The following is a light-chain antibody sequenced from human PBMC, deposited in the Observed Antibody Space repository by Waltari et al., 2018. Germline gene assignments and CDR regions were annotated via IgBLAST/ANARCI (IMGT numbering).Light chain of an antibody. CDR1: ETVLTW. CDR3: LQYHSYSK. J-gene: IGKJ2*01. V-gene: IGKV1-5*03. Sequence: DIQMTQSPSTLSASVGDSVTITCRASETVLTWLAWYQQQPGKAPKLLFYKASSLESGVPSRFSGSASGTEFTLTISSLQPDDSATYYCLQYHSYSKFGQGTKLEIK. CDR2: KAS.